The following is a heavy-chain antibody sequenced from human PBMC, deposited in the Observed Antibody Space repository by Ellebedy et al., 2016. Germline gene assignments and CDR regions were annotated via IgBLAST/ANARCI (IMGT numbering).Heavy chain of an antibody. CDR3: AKLTPN. Sequence: GESLKISXAVSGFTFTSYSMKWVRQTPGKGLEWVSSISASGGSTYYADSVKGRFTISRDNSKNTLYLQMNSLRADDTAVYYCAKLTPNWGQGTLVTVSS. CDR2: ISASGGST. J-gene: IGHJ4*02. V-gene: IGHV3-23*01. CDR1: GFTFTSYS.